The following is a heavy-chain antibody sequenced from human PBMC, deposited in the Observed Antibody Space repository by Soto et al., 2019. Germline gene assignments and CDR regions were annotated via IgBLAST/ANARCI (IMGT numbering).Heavy chain of an antibody. V-gene: IGHV2-26*01. D-gene: IGHD3-22*01. J-gene: IGHJ5*02. CDR3: ARSYDSSGYPWFDP. CDR1: GFSLSNARMG. CDR2: IFSNDEK. Sequence: SGPTLVNPTETLTLTCTVSGFSLSNARMGVSWIRQPPGKALEWLAHIFSNDEKSYSTSLKSRLTISKDTSKSQVVLTMTNMDPVDTATYYCARSYDSSGYPWFDPWGQGTLVTVS.